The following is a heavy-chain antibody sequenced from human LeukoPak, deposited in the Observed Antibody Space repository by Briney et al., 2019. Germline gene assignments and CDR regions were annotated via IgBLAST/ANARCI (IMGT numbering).Heavy chain of an antibody. D-gene: IGHD2/OR15-2a*01. CDR1: GFTFSSYS. CDR3: ARELPFFIYDPKGAFDI. Sequence: GGPLTLSCAASGFTFSSYSMLGLRPAPGKALEGFSSISRCSSYIYYADSVKGRFTISRDNAKNSLYLQMNSLRAEDTAVYYRARELPFFIYDPKGAFDIWGQGTMVTVSS. V-gene: IGHV3-21*03. J-gene: IGHJ3*02. CDR2: ISRCSSYI.